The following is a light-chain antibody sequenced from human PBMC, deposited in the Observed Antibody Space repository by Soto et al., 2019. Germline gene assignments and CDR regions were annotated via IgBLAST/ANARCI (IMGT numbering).Light chain of an antibody. J-gene: IGLJ1*01. CDR3: SSYTSRTTRYV. V-gene: IGLV2-14*01. CDR2: EAS. CDR1: SSDVGSYNY. Sequence: QSVLTQLASVSGSPGQSITISCTGTSSDVGSYNYVSWYQLHPRNAPKLMIYEASNRPSAVSNRFSGSKSGDTASLTISGLQAEDEADYYCSSYTSRTTRYVFPSRTNVTVL.